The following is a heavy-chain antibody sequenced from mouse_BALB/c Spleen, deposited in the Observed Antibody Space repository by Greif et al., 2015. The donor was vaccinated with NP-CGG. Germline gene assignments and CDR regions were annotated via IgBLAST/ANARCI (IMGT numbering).Heavy chain of an antibody. CDR1: GFTFSDYY. D-gene: IGHD2-10*02. V-gene: IGHV5-12*02. CDR2: ISNGGCST. CDR3: ARQEYGNSAWFAY. J-gene: IGHJ3*01. Sequence: EVKLVESGGGLVQPGGSLKLSCATSGFTFSDYYMYWVRQTPEKRLEWVAYISNGGCSTYYPDTVKGQFTISRDNAKNTLYLQMSRLKSEDTAMYYCARQEYGNSAWFAYWGQGTLVTVSA.